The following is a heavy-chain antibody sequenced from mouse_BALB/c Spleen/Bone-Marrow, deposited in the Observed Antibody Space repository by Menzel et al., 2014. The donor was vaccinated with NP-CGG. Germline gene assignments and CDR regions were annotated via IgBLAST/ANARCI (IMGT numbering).Heavy chain of an antibody. CDR2: IRLKSNNYAT. V-gene: IGHV6-6*02. CDR3: TTGFAY. CDR1: GFTFSNYW. Sequence: DVKLVESGGGLVQPGGSMKLSCVASGFTFSNYWMNWVRQSPEKGLEWVAEIRLKSNNYATNYAESVKGRFTISRDDSKSSVYLQMNNLRAEDTGIYYCTTGFAYWGQGTLVTVSA. J-gene: IGHJ3*01.